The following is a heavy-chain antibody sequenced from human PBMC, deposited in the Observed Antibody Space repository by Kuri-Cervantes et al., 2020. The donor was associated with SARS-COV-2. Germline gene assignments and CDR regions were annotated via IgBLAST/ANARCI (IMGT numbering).Heavy chain of an antibody. J-gene: IGHJ6*02. CDR3: ARYGFGYSTFYGMDV. CDR1: GFTFSSYA. Sequence: GESLKISCAASGFTFSSYAMHWVRQAPGKGLEWVAVISYDGSNKYYADSVKGRSTISRDNSKNTLYLQMNSLRAEDTAVYYCARYGFGYSTFYGMDVWGQGTTVTVSS. CDR2: ISYDGSNK. D-gene: IGHD6-13*01. V-gene: IGHV3-30-3*01.